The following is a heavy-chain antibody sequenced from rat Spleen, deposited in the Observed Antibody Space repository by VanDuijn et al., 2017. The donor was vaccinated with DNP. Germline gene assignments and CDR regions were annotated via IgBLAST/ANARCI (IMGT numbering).Heavy chain of an antibody. V-gene: IGHV5-7*01. Sequence: EVQLVESGGGLVQPGRSLKLSCAASGFTFSSYWMYWVRQAPKKGLEWVATISYEGSSTYYRESVKGRFTISRDHAKSTLYLQMDSLRSEDTATYYCTRVGYTTDYGGWFPYWGQGTLVTVSS. D-gene: IGHD1-6*01. CDR1: GFTFSSYW. J-gene: IGHJ3*01. CDR2: ISYEGSST. CDR3: TRVGYTTDYGGWFPY.